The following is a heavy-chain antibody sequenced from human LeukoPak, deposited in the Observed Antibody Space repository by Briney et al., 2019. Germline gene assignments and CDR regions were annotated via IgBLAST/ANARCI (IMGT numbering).Heavy chain of an antibody. CDR2: TDHSGRA. V-gene: IGHV4-34*01. Sequence: SETLSLTCAVYGGPLSGYFWTWIRQPPGKGLEWLGETDHSGRADYNPSLKSRLIISVDMSKNQFSLRLRSVTAADTAVYYCAREAVTTWGYSYGMDVWGQGTTVTVSS. D-gene: IGHD4-17*01. CDR3: AREAVTTWGYSYGMDV. J-gene: IGHJ6*02. CDR1: GGPLSGYF.